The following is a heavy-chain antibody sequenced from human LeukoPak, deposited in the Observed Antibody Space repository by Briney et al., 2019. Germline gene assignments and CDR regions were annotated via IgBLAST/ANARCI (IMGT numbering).Heavy chain of an antibody. Sequence: GGSLRLSCAASGFTFSSYWMSWVRQAPGKGLEWVANIKQDGSEKYYVDSVKGRFTISRDNAKNSLYLQMNSLRAEDTAVYYCAREEGRYCSGGSCYSNPFDYWGQGTLVTVSS. J-gene: IGHJ4*02. V-gene: IGHV3-7*01. D-gene: IGHD2-15*01. CDR1: GFTFSSYW. CDR3: AREEGRYCSGGSCYSNPFDY. CDR2: IKQDGSEK.